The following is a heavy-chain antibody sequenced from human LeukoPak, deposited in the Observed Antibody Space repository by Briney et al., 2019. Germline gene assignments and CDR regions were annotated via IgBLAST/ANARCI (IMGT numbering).Heavy chain of an antibody. Sequence: GGSLRLSCAASGFTFSRYAMSWVRQAPGKGLEWVSGISGGGDKTYYLDSVKGRFTISRDNSKKTLYVEMNSLRGEDTAVYYCAKDRTSGFIVTFDIWGLGTMVTVST. CDR3: AKDRTSGFIVTFDI. CDR1: GFTFSRYA. CDR2: ISGGGDKT. V-gene: IGHV3-23*01. D-gene: IGHD2-21*01. J-gene: IGHJ3*02.